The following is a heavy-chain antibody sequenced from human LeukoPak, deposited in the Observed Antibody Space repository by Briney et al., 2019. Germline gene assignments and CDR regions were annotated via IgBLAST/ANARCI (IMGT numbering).Heavy chain of an antibody. CDR3: ASHYYDSSGYNDY. Sequence: GGSLRLSCAASGFTVSSNYMSWVRQAPGKGLEWVSVIYSGGSTYYADSVKGRFTISRDNSKNTLYLQTNSLRAEDTAVYYCASHYYDSSGYNDYWGQGTLVTVSS. CDR1: GFTVSSNY. J-gene: IGHJ4*02. D-gene: IGHD3-22*01. CDR2: IYSGGST. V-gene: IGHV3-53*01.